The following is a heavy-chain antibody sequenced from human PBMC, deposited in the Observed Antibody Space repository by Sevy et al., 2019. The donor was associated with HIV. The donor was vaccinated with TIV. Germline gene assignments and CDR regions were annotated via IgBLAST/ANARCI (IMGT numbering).Heavy chain of an antibody. V-gene: IGHV3-23*01. J-gene: IGHJ4*02. CDR1: GFTFSNYG. CDR3: AKHIAYCGGDCYPPLYYFDY. CDR2: ISGSGYST. D-gene: IGHD2-21*02. Sequence: GVSLRLSCAASGFTFSNYGMSWVRQAPGKGLEWVSAISGSGYSTYYADSVKGRFTISRDKSKNTLYLQINSLRAGDTAVYYCAKHIAYCGGDCYPPLYYFDYWGQGTLVTVSS.